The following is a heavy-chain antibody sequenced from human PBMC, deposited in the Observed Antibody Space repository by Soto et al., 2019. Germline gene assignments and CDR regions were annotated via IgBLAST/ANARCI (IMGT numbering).Heavy chain of an antibody. V-gene: IGHV4-30-2*01. CDR1: GGSISSGGYS. CDR3: AGGGGNTFDY. J-gene: IGHJ4*01. CDR2: IYHSGST. D-gene: IGHD3-16*01. Sequence: QLQLQESGSGLVKPSQTLSLTCAVSGGSISSGGYSWSWIRQPPGKGLEWIGYIYHSGSTYYNPSLKSRVTISVDRSKNQFSLNLSSVTAADRAVYFWAGGGGNTFDYWGHGTLVTVSS.